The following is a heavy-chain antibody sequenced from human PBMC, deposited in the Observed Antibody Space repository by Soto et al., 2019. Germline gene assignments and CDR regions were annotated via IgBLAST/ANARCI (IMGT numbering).Heavy chain of an antibody. J-gene: IGHJ4*02. CDR3: VITTVTIRDGFDY. V-gene: IGHV3-23*01. CDR1: GFTFSSYA. D-gene: IGHD4-17*01. CDR2: ISGSGGST. Sequence: GGSLRLSCAASGFTFSSYAMSWVRQAPGKGLEWVSAISGSGGSTYYADSVKGRFTISRDNSKNTLYLQMNSLRAEDTAVYYCVITTVTIRDGFDYWGQGTLVTVSS.